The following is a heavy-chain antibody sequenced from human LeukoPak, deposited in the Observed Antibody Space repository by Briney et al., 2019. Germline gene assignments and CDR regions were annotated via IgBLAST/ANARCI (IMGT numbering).Heavy chain of an antibody. J-gene: IGHJ3*02. CDR2: IIPIFGTA. D-gene: IGHD6-13*01. CDR3: ARCSSCPTHDAFDI. V-gene: IGHV1-69*05. CDR1: GGTFSSYA. Sequence: SVKVSCKASGGTFSSYAISWVRQAPGQGLEWMGGIIPIFGTANYAQKFQGRVTITTNESTSTAYMELSSLRSEDTAVYYCARCSSCPTHDAFDIWGQGTMVTVSS.